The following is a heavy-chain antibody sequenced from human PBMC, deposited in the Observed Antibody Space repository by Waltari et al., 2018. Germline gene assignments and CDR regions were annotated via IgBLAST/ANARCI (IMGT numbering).Heavy chain of an antibody. CDR1: GYTFTSYD. CDR2: MNPNSGNT. Sequence: QVQLVQSGAEVKKPGASVTVSCKASGYTFTSYDLNWVRQATGQGLEWMGWMNPNSGNTGYAQKFQGRVTITRNTSISTAYMELSSLRSEDTAVYYCVSGDRADNWFDPWGQGTLVTVSS. CDR3: VSGDRADNWFDP. J-gene: IGHJ5*02. V-gene: IGHV1-8*03.